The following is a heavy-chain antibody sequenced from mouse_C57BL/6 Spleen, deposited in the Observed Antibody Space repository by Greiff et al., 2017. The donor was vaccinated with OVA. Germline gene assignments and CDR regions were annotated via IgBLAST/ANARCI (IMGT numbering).Heavy chain of an antibody. J-gene: IGHJ1*03. D-gene: IGHD1-1*01. V-gene: IGHV1-80*01. CDR1: GYAFSSYW. CDR2: IYPGDGDT. CDR3: ARDSYYYGSSYSYWYFDV. Sequence: QVQLKESGAELVKPGASVKISCKASGYAFSSYWMNWVKQRPGKGLEWIGQIYPGDGDTNYNGKFKGKATLTADKSSSTAYMQLSSLTSEDSAVYFCARDSYYYGSSYSYWYFDVWGTGTTVTVSS.